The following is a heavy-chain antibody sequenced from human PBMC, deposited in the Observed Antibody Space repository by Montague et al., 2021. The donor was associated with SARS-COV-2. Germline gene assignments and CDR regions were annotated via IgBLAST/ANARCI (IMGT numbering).Heavy chain of an antibody. CDR3: ARPRGRGTYDI. Sequence: SETLSLTCTVSGGSISSYSFYWGWIREPPGKGLEWIGTIYYSGTTYYNPSLKSRVTISVDTSKSQFSLNLSAVTAADTAVYYCARPRGRGTYDIWGQGTMVTVSS. D-gene: IGHD3-16*01. V-gene: IGHV4-39*01. CDR2: IYYSGTT. J-gene: IGHJ3*02. CDR1: GGSISSYSFY.